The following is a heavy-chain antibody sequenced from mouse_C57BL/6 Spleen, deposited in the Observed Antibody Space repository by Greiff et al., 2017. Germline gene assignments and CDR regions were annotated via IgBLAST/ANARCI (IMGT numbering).Heavy chain of an antibody. Sequence: QVQLQQPGTELVKPGASVKLSCKASGYTFTSYWMHWVKQRPGQGLEWIGNINPSNGGTNYNEKFKSKATLTVDTSSSTAYMQLSSLTSEDSAVYYCARDYGSSYNWYFDVWGTGTTVTVSS. CDR3: ARDYGSSYNWYFDV. CDR1: GYTFTSYW. J-gene: IGHJ1*03. D-gene: IGHD1-1*01. CDR2: INPSNGGT. V-gene: IGHV1-53*01.